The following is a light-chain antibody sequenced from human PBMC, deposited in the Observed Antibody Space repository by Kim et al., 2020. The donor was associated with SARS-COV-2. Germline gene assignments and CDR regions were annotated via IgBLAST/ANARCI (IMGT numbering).Light chain of an antibody. V-gene: IGLV2-8*01. CDR1: SSDIGAYNY. CDR3: NSYAASDNSLYV. J-gene: IGLJ1*01. Sequence: QSALTQPPSASGSPGQSVTISCTGTSSDIGAYNYVSWYQQHPGKAPRLVIYDVNKRPSGVPDRFSGSKSGNTASLTVSGLQADDEADYYCNSYAASDNSLYVFGGGTKVTVL. CDR2: DVN.